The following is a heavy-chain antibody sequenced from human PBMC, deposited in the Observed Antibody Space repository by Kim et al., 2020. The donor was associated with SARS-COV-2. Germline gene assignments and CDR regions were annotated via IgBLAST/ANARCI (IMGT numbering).Heavy chain of an antibody. CDR3: ARVYGDYDYYFDY. Sequence: GGSLRLSCAASGFTFSSYWMSWVSQAPGKGLEWVANIKQDGSEKYYVDSVKGRFTISRDNAKNSLYLQMNSLRAEDTAVYYCARVYGDYDYYFDYWGQGTLVTVSS. J-gene: IGHJ4*02. V-gene: IGHV3-7*04. CDR2: IKQDGSEK. D-gene: IGHD4-17*01. CDR1: GFTFSSYW.